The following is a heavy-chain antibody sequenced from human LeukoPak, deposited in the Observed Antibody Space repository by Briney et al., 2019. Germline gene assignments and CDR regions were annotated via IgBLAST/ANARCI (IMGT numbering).Heavy chain of an antibody. Sequence: GGSLRLSCTAPGFTFSSYAMTWVRQAPGKGLEWVSAISGSGGTTYYADSVKGRFTISRDNSKNTLYLQVNSLRAEDTAVYYCAKSPDPRRDWFDPWGQGTLVTVSS. CDR2: ISGSGGTT. V-gene: IGHV3-23*01. CDR1: GFTFSSYA. J-gene: IGHJ5*02. CDR3: AKSPDPRRDWFDP.